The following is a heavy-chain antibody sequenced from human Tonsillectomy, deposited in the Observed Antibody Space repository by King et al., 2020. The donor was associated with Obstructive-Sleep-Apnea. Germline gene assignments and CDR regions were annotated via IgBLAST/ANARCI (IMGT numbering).Heavy chain of an antibody. Sequence: VQLVEYGGGLVQPGRSLRLSCAASGFTFDDYAMHWVRQAPGKGLEWVSGISLNSGSIGSADSVKGRFIISRANAKNSLYLQMNRLRAEDTALYYCAKDKGWLVDEAGMDYWGQGTLVTVSS. CDR3: AKDKGWLVDEAGMDY. D-gene: IGHD6-19*01. V-gene: IGHV3-9*01. J-gene: IGHJ4*02. CDR1: GFTFDDYA. CDR2: ISLNSGSI.